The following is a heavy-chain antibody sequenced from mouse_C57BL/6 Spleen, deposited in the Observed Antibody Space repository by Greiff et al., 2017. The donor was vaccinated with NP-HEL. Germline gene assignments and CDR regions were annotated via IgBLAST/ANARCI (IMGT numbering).Heavy chain of an antibody. J-gene: IGHJ4*01. CDR1: GFSFNTYA. Sequence: EAGGGLVQPKGSLKLSCAASGFSFNTYAMNWVRQAPGKGLEWVARIRSKSNNYATYYADSVKDRFTISRDDSESMLYLQMNNLKTEDTAMYYCVFYYYGSSSYAMDYWGQGTSVTVSS. D-gene: IGHD1-1*01. CDR3: VFYYYGSSSYAMDY. CDR2: IRSKSNNYAT. V-gene: IGHV10-1*01.